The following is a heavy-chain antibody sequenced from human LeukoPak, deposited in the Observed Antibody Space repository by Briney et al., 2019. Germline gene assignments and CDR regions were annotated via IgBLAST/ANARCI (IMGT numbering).Heavy chain of an antibody. Sequence: ASVKVSCKTSGYTFTGYYMHWVRQAPGQGLEWMGWVNPNRGGTKYAQKFQGRVTMTRDTSISTVYMELSSLRSDDTAVYYCARWGYYDTSAYSGDFDYWGQGTLVTVSS. CDR3: ARWGYYDTSAYSGDFDY. D-gene: IGHD3-22*01. CDR1: GYTFTGYY. V-gene: IGHV1-2*02. J-gene: IGHJ4*02. CDR2: VNPNRGGT.